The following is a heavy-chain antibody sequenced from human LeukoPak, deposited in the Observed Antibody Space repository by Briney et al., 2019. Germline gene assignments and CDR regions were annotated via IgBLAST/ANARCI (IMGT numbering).Heavy chain of an antibody. V-gene: IGHV4-4*09. CDR2: IYTSGST. Sequence: PSETLSLTCTASGGSISSYYRSWIRQPPGKGLEWIGYIYTSGSTNYNPSLKSRVTIPVDTANNQFSLKLSSVTAADTAVYYCASLDNECSSTSCYSYYYYMDVWGKGTTVTVSS. CDR1: GGSISSYY. CDR3: ASLDNECSSTSCYSYYYYMDV. D-gene: IGHD2-2*01. J-gene: IGHJ6*03.